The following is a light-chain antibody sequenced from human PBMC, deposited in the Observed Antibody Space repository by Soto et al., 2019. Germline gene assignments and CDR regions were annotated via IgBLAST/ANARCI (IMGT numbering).Light chain of an antibody. J-gene: IGKJ1*01. V-gene: IGKV1-5*03. CDR3: QQYNSYPST. CDR2: KAS. Sequence: DIQMTQSPSTLSASVGDRFTIAWRASQSISSWLAWYQQKPGKAPKLLIYKASSLESGVPSRFSGSGSGTEFTLTISSLQPDDFATYYCQQYNSYPSTFGQGTKVDI. CDR1: QSISSW.